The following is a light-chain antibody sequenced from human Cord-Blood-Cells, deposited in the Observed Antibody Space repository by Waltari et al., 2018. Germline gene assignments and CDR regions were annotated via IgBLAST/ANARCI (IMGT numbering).Light chain of an antibody. CDR1: QSISSW. J-gene: IGKJ2*01. CDR3: ETYHSYQYT. Sequence: SQMAQCASTLSASGGDGVIITCRASQSISSWLAWYQQKPGKAPKLLIYKASSLASGVTSRFSGSGSRTESPLTSSSLQPDDFATYYCETYHSYQYTFGPGTTLEIK. CDR2: KAS. V-gene: IGKV1-5*03.